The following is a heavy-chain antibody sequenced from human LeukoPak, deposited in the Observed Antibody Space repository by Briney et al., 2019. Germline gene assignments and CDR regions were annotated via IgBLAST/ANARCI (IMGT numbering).Heavy chain of an antibody. CDR3: ARDPPGAVGAEKSAAFDI. Sequence: ASVKVSCKASGYTFTSYGISWVRQAPGQGLEWMGWISAYNGNTNYAQKLQGRVTMTTDTSTSTAYMELRSLRSDDTAVYYCARDPPGAVGAEKSAAFDIWGQGTMVTVSS. J-gene: IGHJ3*02. V-gene: IGHV1-18*01. D-gene: IGHD1-26*01. CDR1: GYTFTSYG. CDR2: ISAYNGNT.